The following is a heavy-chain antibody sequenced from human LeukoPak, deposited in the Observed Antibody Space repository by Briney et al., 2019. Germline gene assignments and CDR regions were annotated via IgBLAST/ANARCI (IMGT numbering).Heavy chain of an antibody. Sequence: ASVKVSCKASGYTFTSYGISWVRQAPGQGLEWMGWISAYNGNTNYAQKFQGRVTMTRDTSISTAYMELSRLRSDHTAVYYCASRDGYNHFDYWGQGTLVTVSS. J-gene: IGHJ4*02. D-gene: IGHD5-24*01. V-gene: IGHV1-18*01. CDR3: ASRDGYNHFDY. CDR1: GYTFTSYG. CDR2: ISAYNGNT.